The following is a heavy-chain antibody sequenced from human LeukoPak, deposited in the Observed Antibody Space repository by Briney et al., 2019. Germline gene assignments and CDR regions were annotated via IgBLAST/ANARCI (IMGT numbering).Heavy chain of an antibody. J-gene: IGHJ4*02. V-gene: IGHV3-30*03. CDR2: MSHDGSI. Sequence: GASLRLSCAASGFNFGAYVMHWVRQAPGKGLERVALMSHDGSIQYGGSMRGRFTISRDDSKGTLDLQMNSLRTEDTAVYHCAREGHSSGRAAAFDYWGQGTPVTVSS. CDR1: GFNFGAYV. CDR3: AREGHSSGRAAAFDY. D-gene: IGHD3-22*01.